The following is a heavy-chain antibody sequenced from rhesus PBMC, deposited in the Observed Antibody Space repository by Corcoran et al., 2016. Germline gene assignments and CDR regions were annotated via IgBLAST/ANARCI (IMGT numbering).Heavy chain of an antibody. CDR2: INPIVGKT. CDR3: ARVGYSSWSDFDY. Sequence: QVQLVQSGAEVKKPGASVKVSCKASGFTFGSYAISWVRHAPGQGVEWMGVINPIVGKTNYSGKYPGRVTITADTHTRTAYRELSSLRSEDTAVYYCARVGYSSWSDFDYWGQGVLVTVSS. J-gene: IGHJ4*01. V-gene: IGHV1-198*02. D-gene: IGHD6-13*01. CDR1: GFTFGSYA.